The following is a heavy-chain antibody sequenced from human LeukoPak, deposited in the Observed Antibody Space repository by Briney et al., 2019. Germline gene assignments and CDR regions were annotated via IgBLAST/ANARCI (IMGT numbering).Heavy chain of an antibody. J-gene: IGHJ6*03. CDR2: INHSGST. CDR1: GGSFSGYY. CDR3: ARGARTYYDFWSGYSRVDYYYYMDV. Sequence: SETLSLTCAIYGGSFSGYYWSWIRQPPGKGLEWIGEINHSGSTNYNPSLKSRVTISVDTSKNQFSLKLSSVTAADTAVYYCARGARTYYDFWSGYSRVDYYYYMDVWGKGTTVTVSS. V-gene: IGHV4-34*01. D-gene: IGHD3-3*01.